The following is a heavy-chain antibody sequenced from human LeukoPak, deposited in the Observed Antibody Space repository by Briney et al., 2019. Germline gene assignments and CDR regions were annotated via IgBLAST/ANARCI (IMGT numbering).Heavy chain of an antibody. J-gene: IGHJ4*02. CDR3: ARGRSINDILTGYLDY. CDR2: INHSGST. CDR1: GGSFSGYY. V-gene: IGHV4-34*01. Sequence: SETLSLTCAVYGGSFSGYYWSWIRQPPGKGLEWIGEINHSGSTNYNPSLKSRVTISVDTSKNQFSLKLSSVTAADTAVYYCARGRSINDILTGYLDYWGQGTLVTVSS. D-gene: IGHD3-9*01.